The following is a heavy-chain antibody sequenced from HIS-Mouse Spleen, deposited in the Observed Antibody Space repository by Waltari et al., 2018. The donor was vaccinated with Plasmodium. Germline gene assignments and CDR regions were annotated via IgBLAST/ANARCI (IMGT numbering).Heavy chain of an antibody. CDR1: GGSISSGGYY. Sequence: QVQLQESGPGLVKPPQTLSLTCTFSGGSISSGGYYCSWIRQHPGKGLEWIGYIYYSGSTYYNPSLKSRVTISVDTSKNQFSLKLSSVTAADTAVYYCARSIAATVTFYFDYWGQGTLVTVSS. D-gene: IGHD6-13*01. V-gene: IGHV4-31*03. J-gene: IGHJ4*02. CDR2: IYYSGST. CDR3: ARSIAATVTFYFDY.